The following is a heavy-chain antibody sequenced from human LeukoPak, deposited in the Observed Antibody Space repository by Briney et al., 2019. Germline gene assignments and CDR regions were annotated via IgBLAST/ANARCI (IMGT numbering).Heavy chain of an antibody. CDR1: GYSVMELS. D-gene: IGHD3/OR15-3a*01. J-gene: IGHJ3*02. CDR2: FDPEDGET. CDR3: ATPGPDWGDAFDI. V-gene: IGHV1-24*01. Sequence: ASVKVSCKVSGYSVMELSMHWVRQAPGKGLEWMGGFDPEDGETIYAQKFQGRVTMTEDTSTDTAYMELSSLRSVDTAVYYCATPGPDWGDAFDIWGQGTMVTVSS.